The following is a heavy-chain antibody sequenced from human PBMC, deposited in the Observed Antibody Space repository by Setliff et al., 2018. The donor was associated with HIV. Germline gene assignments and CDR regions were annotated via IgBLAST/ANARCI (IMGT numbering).Heavy chain of an antibody. Sequence: PGGSLRLSCAASGFTFNSYGMHWVRQAPGKGLEWVAVMSYDGSNKYYADSVKGRFTISRDNSKNTLYLQMNSLRAEDTAVYYCARAGGYFDWLPYYYYYYYMDVWGKGTTVTVSS. D-gene: IGHD3-9*01. J-gene: IGHJ6*03. CDR3: ARAGGYFDWLPYYYYYYYMDV. CDR1: GFTFNSYG. V-gene: IGHV3-30*03. CDR2: MSYDGSNK.